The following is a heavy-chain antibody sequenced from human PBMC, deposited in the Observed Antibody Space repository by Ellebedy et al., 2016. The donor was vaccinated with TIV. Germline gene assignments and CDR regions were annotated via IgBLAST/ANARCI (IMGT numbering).Heavy chain of an antibody. CDR3: ARDEVYYYGMDV. Sequence: GESLKISXAASGFTVSSNYMSWVRQAPGKGLEWVSVIYSGGSTYYADSVKGRFTISRDNSKNTLYLQMNSLRAEDTAVYYCARDEVYYYGMDVWGQGTTVTVSS. CDR1: GFTVSSNY. V-gene: IGHV3-53*01. CDR2: IYSGGST. J-gene: IGHJ6*02.